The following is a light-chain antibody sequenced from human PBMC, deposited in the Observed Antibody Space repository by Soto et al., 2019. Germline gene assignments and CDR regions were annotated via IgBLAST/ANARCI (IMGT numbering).Light chain of an antibody. CDR2: AAS. CDR3: QQYGSLGT. Sequence: DVQISQTQSSVSGSVGDRATTTWRGSQGNSSWLAWYQQKPGKAPKLLIYAASSLQNGVPSRFSGSGSGTDFTLTISSLQPEDFAVYYWQQYGSLGTFGQGTIVDI. V-gene: IGKV1-12*01. J-gene: IGKJ1*01. CDR1: QGNSSW.